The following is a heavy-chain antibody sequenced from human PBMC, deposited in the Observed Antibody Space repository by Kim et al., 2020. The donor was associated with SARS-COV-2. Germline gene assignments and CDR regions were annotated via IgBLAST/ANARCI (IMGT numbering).Heavy chain of an antibody. Sequence: GGSLRLSCAASGFTFSSYWMHWVRQAPGKGLVWVSRINSDGSSTSYADSVKGRFTISRDNAKNTLYLQMNSLRAEDTAVYYCARDRGIVATKVYYYDYYGMDVWGQGTTVTVSS. CDR1: GFTFSSYW. J-gene: IGHJ6*02. CDR3: ARDRGIVATKVYYYDYYGMDV. CDR2: INSDGSST. V-gene: IGHV3-74*01. D-gene: IGHD5-12*01.